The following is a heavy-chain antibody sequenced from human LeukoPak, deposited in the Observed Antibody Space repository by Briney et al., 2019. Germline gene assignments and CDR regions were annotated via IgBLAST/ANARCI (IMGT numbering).Heavy chain of an antibody. CDR3: ARRGVVWAWGSYRFDY. D-gene: IGHD3-16*02. V-gene: IGHV4-34*01. CDR1: GGSISSYY. CDR2: INHSGST. Sequence: SETLSLTCTVSGGSISSYYWSWIRQPPGKGLEWIGEINHSGSTNYNPSLKSRVTISVDTSKNQFSLKLSSVTAADTAVYYCARRGVVWAWGSYRFDYWGQGTLVTVSS. J-gene: IGHJ4*02.